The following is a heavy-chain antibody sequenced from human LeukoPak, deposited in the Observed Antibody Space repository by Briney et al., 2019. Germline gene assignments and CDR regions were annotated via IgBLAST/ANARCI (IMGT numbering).Heavy chain of an antibody. Sequence: ASVKVSCKASGYTFTGYYMHWVRQVPGQGPGWMGWINPNSGGTNYAQKFQGRVTMTRDTSISTAYMELSRLRSDDTAVYYCAREPIGSSWYSYYYGMDVWGQGTTVTVSS. D-gene: IGHD6-13*01. CDR1: GYTFTGYY. CDR2: INPNSGGT. J-gene: IGHJ6*02. CDR3: AREPIGSSWYSYYYGMDV. V-gene: IGHV1-2*02.